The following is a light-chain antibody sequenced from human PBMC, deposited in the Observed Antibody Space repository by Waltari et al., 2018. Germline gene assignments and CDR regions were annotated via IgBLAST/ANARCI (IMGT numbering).Light chain of an antibody. CDR1: SPNIGSNS. Sequence: QSVLTQPPSASGTPGQRVTISCSGSSPNIGSNSVYWYQQLPGTAPKLLIYRSNQRPSGVPDRFSGSKSGTSASLAISGLRSEDEADYYCAAWDDSLSGFYVFGTGTKVTVL. V-gene: IGLV1-47*01. J-gene: IGLJ1*01. CDR3: AAWDDSLSGFYV. CDR2: RSN.